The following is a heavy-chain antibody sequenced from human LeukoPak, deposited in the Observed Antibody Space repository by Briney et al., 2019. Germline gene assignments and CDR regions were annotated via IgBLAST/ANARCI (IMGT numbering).Heavy chain of an antibody. CDR2: IYYSGST. V-gene: IGHV4-30-4*01. D-gene: IGHD1-1*01. CDR3: ARVETGTYFDY. Sequence: SETLSLTCAVYGGSFSGYYWSWIRQPPGKGLEWIGYIYYSGSTYYNPSLKSRVTISVDTSKNQFSLKLSSVTAADTAVYYCARVETGTYFDYWGQGTLVTVSS. J-gene: IGHJ4*02. CDR1: GGSFSGYY.